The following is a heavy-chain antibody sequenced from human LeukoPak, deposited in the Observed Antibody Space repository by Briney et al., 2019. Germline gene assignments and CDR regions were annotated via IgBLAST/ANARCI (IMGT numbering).Heavy chain of an antibody. Sequence: ASVKVSCKASGYTFTSYYMHWVRQAPGQGREWMGIINPSGGGTSYAQKFQGRVTMTSDTSTSTVYMEPSSLRSEDTAVYYCARTGYSYDYYYWGQGTLVTVSS. D-gene: IGHD5-18*01. V-gene: IGHV1-46*01. CDR1: GYTFTSYY. J-gene: IGHJ4*02. CDR3: ARTGYSYDYYY. CDR2: INPSGGGT.